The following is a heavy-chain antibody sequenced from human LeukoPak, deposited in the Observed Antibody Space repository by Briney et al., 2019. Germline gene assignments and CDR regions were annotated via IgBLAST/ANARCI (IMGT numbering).Heavy chain of an antibody. D-gene: IGHD3-10*01. CDR1: GGSISSGSYC. Sequence: SETLSLTCTVSGGSISSGSYCWGCVRQPAGKGLEWIGYIYYSGSTNYNPSLKSRVTISVDTSKNQFSLKLSSVTAADAAVYYCARGVLLWFGESELGVNDAFDIWGQGTMVTVSS. CDR2: IYYSGST. V-gene: IGHV4-61*10. CDR3: ARGVLLWFGESELGVNDAFDI. J-gene: IGHJ3*02.